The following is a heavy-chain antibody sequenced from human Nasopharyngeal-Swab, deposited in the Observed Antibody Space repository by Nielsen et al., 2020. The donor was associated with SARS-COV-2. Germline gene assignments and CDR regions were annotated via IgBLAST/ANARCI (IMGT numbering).Heavy chain of an antibody. D-gene: IGHD3-3*01. CDR3: ARISPYYDFWSGYYYPYYYGMDV. J-gene: IGHJ6*02. V-gene: IGHV4-59*13. CDR1: GGSISSYY. Sequence: SETLFLTCTVSGGSISSYYWSWIRQPPGKGLEWIGYIYYSGSTNYNPSLKSRVTISVDTSKNQFSLKLSSVTAADTAVYYCARISPYYDFWSGYYYPYYYGMDVWGQGTTVTVSS. CDR2: IYYSGST.